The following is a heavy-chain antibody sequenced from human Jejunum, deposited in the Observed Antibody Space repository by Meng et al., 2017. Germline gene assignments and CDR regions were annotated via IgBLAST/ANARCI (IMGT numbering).Heavy chain of an antibody. D-gene: IGHD3-16*01. CDR2: ISGLRGGT. CDR3: ARGGGSTAYFDY. V-gene: IGHV1-18*01. Sequence: QVQLVQSGAEVNSPGASGKVSCEPSGYNFTGDGISWVRQAPGQGLEWMGWISGLRGGTKYSQKFQGRVTMTTDTSTSTAYMELRSLRSDDTAVYYCARGGGSTAYFDYWGQGTLVTVSS. CDR1: GYNFTGDG. J-gene: IGHJ4*02.